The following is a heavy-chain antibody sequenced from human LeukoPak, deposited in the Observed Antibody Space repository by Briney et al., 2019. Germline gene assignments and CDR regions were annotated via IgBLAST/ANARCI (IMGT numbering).Heavy chain of an antibody. CDR1: GYTFTGYY. D-gene: IGHD6-6*01. CDR3: ARDRPYSSSSPWNWFDP. J-gene: IGHJ5*02. V-gene: IGHV1-2*02. CDR2: INPNSGGT. Sequence: RASVKVSCKASGYTFTGYYMHWVRQAPGQGLEWMGWINPNSGGTNYAQKFQGRVTLTRDMSTSTAYMELSRLRSDDTAVYYCARDRPYSSSSPWNWFDPWGQGTLVTVSS.